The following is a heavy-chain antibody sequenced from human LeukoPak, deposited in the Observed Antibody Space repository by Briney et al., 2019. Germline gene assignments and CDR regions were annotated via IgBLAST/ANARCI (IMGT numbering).Heavy chain of an antibody. CDR2: IKEDGSEK. J-gene: IGHJ4*02. V-gene: IGHV3-7*01. D-gene: IGHD6-13*01. CDR1: GFKLNNLW. Sequence: GGSLRLSCAASGFKLNNLWMTWVRQAPGKGLEWVANIKEDGSEKNYVDSVKGRFTISRDNAKNSLYLQMNSLRAEDTAVYYCAREGITAAADYWGQGTLVTVSS. CDR3: AREGITAAADY.